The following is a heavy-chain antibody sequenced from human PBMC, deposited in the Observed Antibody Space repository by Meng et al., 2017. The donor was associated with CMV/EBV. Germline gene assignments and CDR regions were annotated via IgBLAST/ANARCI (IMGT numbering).Heavy chain of an antibody. Sequence: GESLKISCAASGFTFSSYAMSWVRQAPGKGLEWVSAISGSGGSTYYADSVKGRFTISRDNSKNTLYLQMNSLRAEDTAVYYCAEGGESGYDWHFDYWGQGTLVTVSS. D-gene: IGHD5-12*01. CDR3: AEGGESGYDWHFDY. V-gene: IGHV3-23*01. CDR1: GFTFSSYA. CDR2: ISGSGGST. J-gene: IGHJ4*02.